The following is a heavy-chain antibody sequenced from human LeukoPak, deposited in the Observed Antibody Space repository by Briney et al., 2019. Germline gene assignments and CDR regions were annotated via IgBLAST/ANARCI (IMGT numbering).Heavy chain of an antibody. D-gene: IGHD3-22*01. J-gene: IGHJ4*02. CDR3: ATPLDYRDSSGFHQGGD. CDR1: GFTFSGHW. CDR2: IKEDGSKK. Sequence: GGSLRLSCAASGFTFSGHWMTWVRQAPGKGLEWVANIKEDGSKKNYVDSVKGRFTVSRDNAKNSLYLQMTSLRAEDTAMYYCATPLDYRDSSGFHQGGDWGQGTLVTVSS. V-gene: IGHV3-7*03.